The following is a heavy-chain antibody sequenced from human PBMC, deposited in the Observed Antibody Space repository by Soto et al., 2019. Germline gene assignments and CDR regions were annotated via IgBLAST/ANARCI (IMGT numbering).Heavy chain of an antibody. CDR2: INAGNGNT. J-gene: IGHJ5*02. CDR3: ARVYCGGDCYTYCFDP. Sequence: QVQLVQSGAEVKKPGASVKVSCKASGYTFTSYAMHWVRQAPGQRLEWMGWINAGNGNTKYSQKFQGRVTITRDTSASTAYMELSSLRSEDTAVYYCARVYCGGDCYTYCFDPWGQGTLVTVSS. V-gene: IGHV1-3*01. D-gene: IGHD2-21*01. CDR1: GYTFTSYA.